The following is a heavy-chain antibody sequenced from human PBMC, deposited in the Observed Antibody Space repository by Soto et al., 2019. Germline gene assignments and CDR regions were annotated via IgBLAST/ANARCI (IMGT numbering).Heavy chain of an antibody. Sequence: EVQLLESGGGLVQPGGSLRLSCAASGFTFSSYAMSWVRQAPGKRLEWVPAISGSGGSTYYADSVKGRFTISRDNSKNTLYLQMNSLRAEDTAVYYCAKDLSLVVPAAMGYYFDYWGQGTLGTVSS. J-gene: IGHJ4*02. CDR2: ISGSGGST. CDR3: AKDLSLVVPAAMGYYFDY. V-gene: IGHV3-23*01. CDR1: GFTFSSYA. D-gene: IGHD2-2*01.